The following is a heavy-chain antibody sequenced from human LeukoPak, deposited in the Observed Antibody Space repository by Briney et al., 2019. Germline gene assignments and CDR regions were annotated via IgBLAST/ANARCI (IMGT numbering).Heavy chain of an antibody. CDR3: ARALGYCSSTSCLYYFDY. Sequence: KPSETLSLTCAVSGYSISSGYYWGWIRQPPGKGLEWIGSIYHSGSTYYNPSLKSRVTISVDTSKNQFSLKLSSVTAADTAVYYCARALGYCSSTSCLYYFDYWGPGTLVTVSS. CDR2: IYHSGST. D-gene: IGHD2-2*01. J-gene: IGHJ4*02. V-gene: IGHV4-38-2*01. CDR1: GYSISSGYY.